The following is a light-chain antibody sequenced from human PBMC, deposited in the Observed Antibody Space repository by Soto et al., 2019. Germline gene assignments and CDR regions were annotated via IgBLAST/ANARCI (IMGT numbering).Light chain of an antibody. V-gene: IGLV2-14*01. CDR3: SSYATSRAYV. CDR2: EVS. CDR1: SSDVGAYDY. J-gene: IGLJ1*01. Sequence: QSALTQPASVSGSPGQSITISCTGTSSDVGAYDYVSWYQQQSGRAPKLIIHEVSNRPSGVSSRFSGSKSGNTDSLTISGLQAEDEADYYCSSYATSRAYVFGTGTKLTVL.